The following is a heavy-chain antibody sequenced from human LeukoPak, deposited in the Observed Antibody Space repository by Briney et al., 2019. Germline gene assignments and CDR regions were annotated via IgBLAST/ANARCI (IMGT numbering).Heavy chain of an antibody. Sequence: PGGSLRLSCAVSEFTFRSYEMNWVRQAPGKGLEWISYTSSTGNTIYYVDSVQGRFTISRDNTNNSLYLQMNSLRAEDTAIYYCARGRYCTGHNCYFDYWGQGTLVTVSS. D-gene: IGHD2-8*02. CDR1: EFTFRSYE. V-gene: IGHV3-48*03. CDR3: ARGRYCTGHNCYFDY. J-gene: IGHJ4*02. CDR2: TSSTGNTI.